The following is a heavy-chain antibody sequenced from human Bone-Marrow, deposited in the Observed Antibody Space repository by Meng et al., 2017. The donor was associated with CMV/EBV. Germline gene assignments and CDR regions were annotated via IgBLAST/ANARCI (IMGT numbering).Heavy chain of an antibody. V-gene: IGHV3-23*01. CDR1: GFTFSSYW. CDR2: ISGSGDNT. Sequence: GESLKISCAASGFTFSSYWMSWVRQAPGKGLEWVSGISGSGDNTYYADSVKGRFTISRDNSKNTLYLQMNSLRAEDTAVYYCARGSVGGSSFWTYYYGMDVWGQGTTVTVSS. CDR3: ARGSVGGSSFWTYYYGMDV. D-gene: IGHD1-26*01. J-gene: IGHJ6*02.